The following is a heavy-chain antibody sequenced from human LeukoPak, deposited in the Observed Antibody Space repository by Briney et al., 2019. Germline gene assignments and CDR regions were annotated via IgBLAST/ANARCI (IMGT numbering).Heavy chain of an antibody. CDR1: GFTFDDYG. V-gene: IGHV3-20*04. D-gene: IGHD3-22*01. CDR3: ARGVDSSGYWYYFDY. J-gene: IGHJ4*02. CDR2: INWNGGST. Sequence: PGGSLRLSCAASGFTFDDYGMSWVRQAPGKGLEWVSGINWNGGSTGYADSVKGRFTISRDNAKNSLYLQMNSLRAEDTALYYCARGVDSSGYWYYFDYWRQGTLVTVSS.